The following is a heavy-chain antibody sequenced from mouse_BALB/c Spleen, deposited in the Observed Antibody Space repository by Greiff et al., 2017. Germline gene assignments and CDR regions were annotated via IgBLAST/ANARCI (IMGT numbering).Heavy chain of an antibody. CDR1: GFTFSSYG. CDR2: ISSGGSYT. J-gene: IGHJ1*01. V-gene: IGHV5-6*01. Sequence: EVKLLESGGDLVKPGGSLKLSCAASGFTFSSYGMSWVRQTPDKRLEWVATISSGGSYTYYPDSVKGRFTISRDNAKNTLYLQMSSLKSEDTAMYYCARREDSNWYFDVWGAGTTVTVSS. CDR3: ARREDSNWYFDV.